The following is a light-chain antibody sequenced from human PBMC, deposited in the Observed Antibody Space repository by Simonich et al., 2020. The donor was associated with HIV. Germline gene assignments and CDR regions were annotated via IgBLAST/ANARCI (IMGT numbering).Light chain of an antibody. Sequence: QSALTQPASVSASPGQSITISCTGTNSYVGIYNYVSWYQQHPGKAPKLMIYDVSKRPSGVSNRFSGSKSGNTASLTISGLQAEDEADYYCSSYTTSSTLMFGGGTKLTVL. CDR3: SSYTTSSTLM. V-gene: IGLV2-14*01. CDR1: NSYVGIYNY. CDR2: DVS. J-gene: IGLJ3*02.